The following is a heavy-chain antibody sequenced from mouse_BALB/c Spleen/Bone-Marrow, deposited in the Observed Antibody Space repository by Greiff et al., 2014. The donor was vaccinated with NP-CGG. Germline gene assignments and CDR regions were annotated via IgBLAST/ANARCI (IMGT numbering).Heavy chain of an antibody. CDR2: ISYSGST. CDR3: ASRFDEAWFAY. D-gene: IGHD2-14*01. J-gene: IGHJ3*01. V-gene: IGHV3-2*02. Sequence: ESGPGLVKPSQSLSLTCTVTGYSITSDYAWNWIRQFPGNKLEWMGYISYSGSTSYNPSLKGRISITRDTSKNQFFPQLNSVTTEDTATYYCASRFDEAWFAYWGQGTLVTVSA. CDR1: GYSITSDYA.